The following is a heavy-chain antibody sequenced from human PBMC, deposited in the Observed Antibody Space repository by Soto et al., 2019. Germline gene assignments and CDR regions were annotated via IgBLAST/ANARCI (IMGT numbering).Heavy chain of an antibody. CDR3: AKPGVAVAGTDY. CDR2: ISGSGGNT. CDR1: GFTFSSYA. J-gene: IGHJ4*02. Sequence: PGGSLRLSCAASGFTFSSYAMSWVRQAPGKGLEWVSAISGSGGNTYYADSVKGRFTISRDNSKNTLYLQMSTLRAEDTAVYYCAKPGVAVAGTDYWGQGTLVTVSS. V-gene: IGHV3-23*01. D-gene: IGHD6-19*01.